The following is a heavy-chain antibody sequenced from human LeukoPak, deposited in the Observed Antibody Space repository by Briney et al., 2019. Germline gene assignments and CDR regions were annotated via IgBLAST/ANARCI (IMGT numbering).Heavy chain of an antibody. Sequence: GSLRLSCAASGFTFSSFSMNWVRQPPGKGLEWIGEIYHSGSTNYNPSLKSRVTISVDKSKNQFSLKLSSVTAADTAVYYCARVPVAGTGGYYFDYWGQGTLVTVSS. CDR1: GFTFSSFSM. CDR3: ARVPVAGTGGYYFDY. CDR2: IYHSGST. D-gene: IGHD6-19*01. V-gene: IGHV4-4*02. J-gene: IGHJ4*02.